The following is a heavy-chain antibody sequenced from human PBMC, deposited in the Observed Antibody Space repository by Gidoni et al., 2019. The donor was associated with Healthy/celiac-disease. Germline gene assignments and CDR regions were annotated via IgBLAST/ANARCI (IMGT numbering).Heavy chain of an antibody. V-gene: IGHV1-18*01. CDR3: ARVMRVSGAYGGIKYYYYGMDV. CDR1: GYTFPSCG. CDR2: ISAYNGNT. J-gene: IGHJ6*02. D-gene: IGHD4-17*01. Sequence: QVQLMQPGAEVTKRVASVNVSCKASGYTFPSCGFSWVRQAPGKGLVWVGWISAYNGNTNYAQKLQGRVTMTTDTSTSTAYMELRSMRSDDTAVYYCARVMRVSGAYGGIKYYYYGMDVWGQGTTVTVSS.